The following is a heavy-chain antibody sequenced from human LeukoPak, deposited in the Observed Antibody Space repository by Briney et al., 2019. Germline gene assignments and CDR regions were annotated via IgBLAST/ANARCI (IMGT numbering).Heavy chain of an antibody. CDR2: TYYRSKWYN. D-gene: IGHD3-22*01. CDR3: ARWAPHAYYDSSAESVRNAFDI. V-gene: IGHV6-1*01. J-gene: IGHJ3*02. CDR1: GDSVSSNSAA. Sequence: SQTLSLTCAISGDSVSSNSAAWNWIRQSPSRGLEWLGRTYYRSKWYNDYAVSVKSRITINPDTSKNQFSLQLNSVTPEDTAVYYCARWAPHAYYDSSAESVRNAFDIWGQGTMVTVSS.